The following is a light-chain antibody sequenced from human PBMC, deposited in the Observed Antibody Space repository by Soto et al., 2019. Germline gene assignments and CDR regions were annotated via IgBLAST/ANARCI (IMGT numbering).Light chain of an antibody. J-gene: IGLJ3*02. CDR3: QSYDNSLSGSWV. CDR1: SSNIGAGYD. V-gene: IGLV1-40*01. CDR2: DNS. Sequence: QSVLTQPPSVSGAPGQRVTISCTGSSSNIGAGYDVHWYQQLPGTAPKLLIYDNSNRPSGVPDRFSGSRSGTSASLAITGLQAEDEADYYCQSYDNSLSGSWVFGGGTKVTVL.